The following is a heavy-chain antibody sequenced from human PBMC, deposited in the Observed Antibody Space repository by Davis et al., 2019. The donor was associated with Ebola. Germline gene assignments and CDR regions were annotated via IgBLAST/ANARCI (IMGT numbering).Heavy chain of an antibody. J-gene: IGHJ4*02. CDR1: GFTSSSYA. Sequence: PGGSLRLSCAAPGFTSSSYAMHWVRQAPGKGLEWVAVISYDGSNKYYADSVKGRFTISRDNSKNTLYLQMNSLRAEDTAVCYCARRADYWGQGTLVTVSS. CDR2: ISYDGSNK. CDR3: ARRADY. V-gene: IGHV3-30-3*01.